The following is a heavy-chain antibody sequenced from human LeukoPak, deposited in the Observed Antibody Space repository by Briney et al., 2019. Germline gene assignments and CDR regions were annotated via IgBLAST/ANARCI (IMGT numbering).Heavy chain of an antibody. Sequence: ASVKVSCKASGYTFTSYYMLWVRQAPGQGLEWMGIINPSGGRTSYAQKFQGRVTMTRDTSTSTVYMELSSLRSEDTAVYYCARDRDVRSTSGWFDPWGQGTLVTVSS. V-gene: IGHV1-46*01. CDR1: GYTFTSYY. J-gene: IGHJ5*02. CDR3: ARDRDVRSTSGWFDP. D-gene: IGHD2-2*01. CDR2: INPSGGRT.